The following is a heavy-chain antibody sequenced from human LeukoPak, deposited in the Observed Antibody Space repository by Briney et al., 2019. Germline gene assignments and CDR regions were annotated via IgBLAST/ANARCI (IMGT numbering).Heavy chain of an antibody. J-gene: IGHJ4*02. V-gene: IGHV4-59*12. Sequence: SETLSLTCTVSGGSLSTYHWNWIRQSPEKGLEWIGYIYYVGSSNYNPSLESRVILSIDRTKNQFSLKLASVTAADTAVYYCARSPHSGGWSYYFDYWGQGILVTVSS. D-gene: IGHD6-13*01. CDR3: ARSPHSGGWSYYFDY. CDR1: GGSLSTYH. CDR2: IYYVGSS.